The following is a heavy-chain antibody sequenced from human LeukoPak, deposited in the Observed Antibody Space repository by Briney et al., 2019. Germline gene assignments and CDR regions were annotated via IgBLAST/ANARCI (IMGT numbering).Heavy chain of an antibody. J-gene: IGHJ4*02. CDR1: GGSISSGTYY. V-gene: IGHV4-39*01. Sequence: SETLSLTCTVSGGSISSGTYYWGWIRQPPGKGLEWIGSIYYLRSTYYNPSLKSRVTISVDTSKNQFSLELTSVTAADTAVYYCARHADSGFGELAFDYWGQGTLVTVCS. CDR3: ARHADSGFGELAFDY. CDR2: IYYLRST. D-gene: IGHD3-10*01.